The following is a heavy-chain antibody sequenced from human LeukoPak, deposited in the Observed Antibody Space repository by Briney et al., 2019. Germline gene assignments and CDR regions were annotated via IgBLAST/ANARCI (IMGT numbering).Heavy chain of an antibody. Sequence: GGSLRLSCVVSGSTFSRYWMNWVRHAPGKGLEWVANINQDGSKKYYVESVRGRFSISRDNAKNSVYPEMNSLRAEDTAVYYCVWKMDVWGQGTTVTVSS. CDR1: GSTFSRYW. V-gene: IGHV3-7*01. J-gene: IGHJ6*02. D-gene: IGHD1-1*01. CDR3: VWKMDV. CDR2: INQDGSKK.